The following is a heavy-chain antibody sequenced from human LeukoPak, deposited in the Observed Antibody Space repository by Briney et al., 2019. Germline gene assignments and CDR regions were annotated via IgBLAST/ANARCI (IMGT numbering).Heavy chain of an antibody. CDR2: IYHSGST. V-gene: IGHV4-30-2*01. D-gene: IGHD3-10*01. Sequence: SQTLSLTCAVSGGSISSGGYSWGWIRQPPGKGLEWIGYIYHSGSTYYNPSLKSRVTISVDRSKNQFSLKLSSVTAADTAVYYCARSPLMVRGANWFDPWGQGTLVTVSS. CDR1: GGSISSGGYS. CDR3: ARSPLMVRGANWFDP. J-gene: IGHJ5*02.